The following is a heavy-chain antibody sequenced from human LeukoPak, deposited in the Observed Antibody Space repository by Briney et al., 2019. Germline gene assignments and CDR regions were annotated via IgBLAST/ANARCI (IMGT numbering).Heavy chain of an antibody. Sequence: ASVKVSCKASGYTFTSYDINWVRQATGQGLEWMGWMNPNSGNTGYAQKFQGRVTMTRNTSISTAYMELSSLRSEDTAVYYCARIIYDYVGGSYYMDVWGKGTTVTISS. J-gene: IGHJ6*03. V-gene: IGHV1-8*01. CDR3: ARIIYDYVGGSYYMDV. CDR1: GYTFTSYD. D-gene: IGHD3-16*01. CDR2: MNPNSGNT.